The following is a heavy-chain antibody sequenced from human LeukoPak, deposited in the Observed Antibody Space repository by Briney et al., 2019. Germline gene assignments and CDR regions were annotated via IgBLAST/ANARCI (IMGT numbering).Heavy chain of an antibody. J-gene: IGHJ4*02. CDR1: GFTFSDYY. V-gene: IGHV3-11*01. Sequence: PGGSLRLSCAASGFTFSDYYMSWIRQAPGKGLEWVSYISSSGSTIYYADSVKGRFTISRDNAKNSLYLQMNSLRAEDTAAYYCARAEAWAYYYDSSGQSFDYWGQGTLVTVSS. D-gene: IGHD3-22*01. CDR2: ISSSGSTI. CDR3: ARAEAWAYYYDSSGQSFDY.